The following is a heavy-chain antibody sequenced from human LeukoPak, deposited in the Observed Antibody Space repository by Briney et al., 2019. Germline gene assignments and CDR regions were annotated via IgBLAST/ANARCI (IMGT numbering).Heavy chain of an antibody. J-gene: IGHJ5*02. CDR3: ARDGYCSSTSCYEGNWFDP. CDR1: GYTFTSYG. D-gene: IGHD2-2*03. Sequence: ASVKVSCKASGYTFTSYGISWVRQAPGQGLEWMGWISAYNGNTNYAQKLQGRVTMTTDTSTSTAYMELRSLRSEDTAVYYCARDGYCSSTSCYEGNWFDPWGQGTLVTVSS. CDR2: ISAYNGNT. V-gene: IGHV1-18*04.